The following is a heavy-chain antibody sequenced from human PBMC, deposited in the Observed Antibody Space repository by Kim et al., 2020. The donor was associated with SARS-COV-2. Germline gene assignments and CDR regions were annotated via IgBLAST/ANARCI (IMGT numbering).Heavy chain of an antibody. V-gene: IGHV1-69*13. CDR2: IIPIFGTA. Sequence: SVKVSCKASGGTFSSYAISWVRQAPGQGLEWMGGIIPIFGTANYAQKFQGRVTITADESTSTAYMELSSLRSEDTAVYYCARRVVPAAGTLYYYYGMDVWGQGTTVTVSS. CDR1: GGTFSSYA. CDR3: ARRVVPAAGTLYYYYGMDV. D-gene: IGHD2-2*01. J-gene: IGHJ6*02.